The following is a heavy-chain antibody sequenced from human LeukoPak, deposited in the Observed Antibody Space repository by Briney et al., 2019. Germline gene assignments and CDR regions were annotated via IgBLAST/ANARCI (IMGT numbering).Heavy chain of an antibody. CDR1: GFTFSSYW. D-gene: IGHD6-6*01. Sequence: GGSLRLSCAASGFTFSSYWMTWVRQAPGKGLEWVSYISGGAATIFYADSVRGRFTISRDNAKNSLYLQMNSLRAEDTAVYYCARDSSSSSSLYYMDVWGKGTTVTVSS. J-gene: IGHJ6*03. V-gene: IGHV3-48*04. CDR2: ISGGAATI. CDR3: ARDSSSSSSLYYMDV.